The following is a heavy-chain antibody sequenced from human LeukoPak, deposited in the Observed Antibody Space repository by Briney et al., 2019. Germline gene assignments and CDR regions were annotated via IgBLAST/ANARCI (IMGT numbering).Heavy chain of an antibody. V-gene: IGHV3-30*02. J-gene: IGHJ5*02. CDR2: IRYDGSNK. CDR3: AKTASLGAMVAANDP. CDR1: GFTFTSYG. D-gene: IGHD2-15*01. Sequence: GGSLRLSCTAPGFTFTSYGMHWVRQAPGKGLEWVAFIRYDGSNKYYAHSVKGRFTISRDNSKNTPYLQMNSLRAEDTAVYYCAKTASLGAMVAANDPWGQGTLVTVSS.